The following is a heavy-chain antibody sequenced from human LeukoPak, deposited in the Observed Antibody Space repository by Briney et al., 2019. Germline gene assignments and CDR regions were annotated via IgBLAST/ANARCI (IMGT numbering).Heavy chain of an antibody. V-gene: IGHV1-24*01. D-gene: IGHD6-19*01. J-gene: IGHJ4*02. CDR2: FDPEDGET. Sequence: GASVKVSCKVSGYTLTELSMHWVRQAPGKGLEWMGGFDPEDGETIYAQKFQGRVTMTEDTSTDTAYMELSSLRSEDTAVYYCATWSDSSGWPMFVYWGQGTLVTVSS. CDR3: ATWSDSSGWPMFVY. CDR1: GYTLTELS.